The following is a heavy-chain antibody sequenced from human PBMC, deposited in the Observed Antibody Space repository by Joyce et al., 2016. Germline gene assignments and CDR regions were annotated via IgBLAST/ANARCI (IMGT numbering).Heavy chain of an antibody. CDR1: GFTFNRNA. J-gene: IGHJ4*02. CDR2: ISPDGSKK. V-gene: IGHV3-30-3*01. Sequence: QVQLVESGGGVAQPGRSLRLSCAASGFTFNRNAMQWVRQNPGTGLEWVAVISPDGSKKFYSDSVKDRFIISRDNSNKMVFVQMNSLRVEDTGVYYCARSPSNSWHTFDSWGQGTLVSVSS. D-gene: IGHD2-2*01. CDR3: ARSPSNSWHTFDS.